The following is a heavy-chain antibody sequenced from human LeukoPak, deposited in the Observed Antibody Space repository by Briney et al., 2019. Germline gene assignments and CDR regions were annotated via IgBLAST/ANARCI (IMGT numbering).Heavy chain of an antibody. V-gene: IGHV4-34*01. CDR3: ARDPLHYCSSTSCYYGMDV. CDR2: INHSGST. J-gene: IGHJ6*02. D-gene: IGHD2-2*01. Sequence: PSETLSLTCAVYGGSFSGYYWSWIRQPPGKGLEWIGEINHSGSTNYNPSLKSRVTISVDTSKNLFSLKLSSVTAADTAVYYCARDPLHYCSSTSCYYGMDVWGQGTTVTVSS. CDR1: GGSFSGYY.